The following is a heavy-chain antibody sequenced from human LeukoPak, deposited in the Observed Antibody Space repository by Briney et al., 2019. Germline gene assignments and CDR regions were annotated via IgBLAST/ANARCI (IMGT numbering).Heavy chain of an antibody. V-gene: IGHV4-39*07. Sequence: SETLSLTCTVSGGSISSSSYYWGWIRQPPGKGLEWIGSIYYSGSTYYNPSLKSRVTISVDTSKNQFSLKLSSVTAADTAVYYCARVVPQYSYGSYYFDYWGQGTLVTVSS. CDR2: IYYSGST. J-gene: IGHJ4*02. CDR3: ARVVPQYSYGSYYFDY. CDR1: GGSISSSSYY. D-gene: IGHD5-18*01.